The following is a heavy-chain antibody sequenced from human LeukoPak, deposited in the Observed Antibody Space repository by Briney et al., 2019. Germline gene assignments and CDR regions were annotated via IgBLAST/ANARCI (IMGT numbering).Heavy chain of an antibody. D-gene: IGHD3-22*01. CDR1: GSFISSSNW. J-gene: IGHJ6*03. CDR3: ARGLVGSGYYYYYYYMDV. V-gene: IGHV4-4*02. Sequence: SETLSLTCGVSGSFISSSNWWGWVRQPPGKGLEWIGEIYHSGSINYSPSLRSRVTISVDKSKNQFSLKLSSVTAADTAVYYCARGLVGSGYYYYYYYMDVWGKGTTVTVSS. CDR2: IYHSGSI.